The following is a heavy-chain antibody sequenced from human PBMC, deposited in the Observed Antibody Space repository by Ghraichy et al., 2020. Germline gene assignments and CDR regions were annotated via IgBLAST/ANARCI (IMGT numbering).Heavy chain of an antibody. CDR1: GGSVSSGSYY. V-gene: IGHV4-61*01. CDR3: AREYSGYPYYFDY. J-gene: IGHJ4*02. D-gene: IGHD3-22*01. Sequence: SETLSLTCTVSGGSVSSGSYYWSWIRQPPGKGLEWIGYVYYSGSTNYNPSLKSRVTISVDTSKNQFSLKLSSVTAADTAVYYCAREYSGYPYYFDYWGQGTLSPVSS. CDR2: VYYSGST.